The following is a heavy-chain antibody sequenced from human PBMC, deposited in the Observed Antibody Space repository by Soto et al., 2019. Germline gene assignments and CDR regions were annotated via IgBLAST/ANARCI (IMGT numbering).Heavy chain of an antibody. V-gene: IGHV1-3*01. Sequence: ASVKVSCKASGSTFTSYAMHRVRQAPGQRLEWMGWINAGNGNTKYSQKFQGRVTITRDTSASTAYMELSSLRSEDTAVYYCAREEIAVALEGFDYWGQGPLVTVSS. CDR1: GSTFTSYA. J-gene: IGHJ4*02. D-gene: IGHD6-19*01. CDR2: INAGNGNT. CDR3: AREEIAVALEGFDY.